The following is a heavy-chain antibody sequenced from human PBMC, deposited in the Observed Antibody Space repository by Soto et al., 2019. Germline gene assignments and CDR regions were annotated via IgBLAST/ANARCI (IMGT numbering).Heavy chain of an antibody. CDR1: GFSPRRSL. CDR3: ARDSDYYDSSGYPEGLRFDY. J-gene: IGHJ4*02. CDR2: KKQDGSGM. V-gene: IGHV3-7*01. Sequence: GGPLRLSLAAPGFSPRRSLMSCSRQAPGKGLEWVANKKQDGSGMYYVDSVNGRFTISRDNAKNSLYLQMNSLRHEDTAAYYCARDSDYYDSSGYPEGLRFDYWGQGTLGTVSS. D-gene: IGHD3-22*01.